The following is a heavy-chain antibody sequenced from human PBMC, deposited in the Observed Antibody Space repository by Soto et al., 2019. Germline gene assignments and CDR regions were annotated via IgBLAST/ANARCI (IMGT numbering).Heavy chain of an antibody. V-gene: IGHV5-51*01. CDR3: ARPRYSSGWYYYYGMDV. CDR1: GYSFTSYW. J-gene: IGHJ6*02. Sequence: GESLKISCKGSGYSFTSYWIGWVSQMHGKGLEWMGIVYPGHSDPRYSPSFQGQVTISSDKSISTAYLQWSSLKASDTAMYYCARPRYSSGWYYYYGMDVWGQGTTVTVSS. D-gene: IGHD6-19*01. CDR2: VYPGHSDP.